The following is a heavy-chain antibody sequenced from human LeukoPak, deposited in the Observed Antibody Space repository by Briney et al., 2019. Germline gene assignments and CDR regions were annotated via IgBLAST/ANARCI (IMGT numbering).Heavy chain of an antibody. CDR2: INPNTGGT. Sequence: GASVKVSCKASGYTFSGYYMHWVRQAPGQGLEWMGWINPNTGGTKSAQKFQGRVTMTRDTSIRTAYMELRRLKSDDTAVYFCARVPRLTYSSVGGAYYLFDYWGQGSLVTVSS. J-gene: IGHJ4*02. D-gene: IGHD3-22*01. CDR1: GYTFSGYY. CDR3: ARVPRLTYSSVGGAYYLFDY. V-gene: IGHV1-2*02.